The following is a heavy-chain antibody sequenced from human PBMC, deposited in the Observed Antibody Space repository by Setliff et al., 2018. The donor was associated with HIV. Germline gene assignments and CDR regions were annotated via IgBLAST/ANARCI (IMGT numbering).Heavy chain of an antibody. CDR2: ISHSGST. CDR1: RIPIDRVYS. J-gene: IGHJ4*02. Sequence: PSETLSLTCGVSRIPIDRVYSWAWIRQPPGKGLEWIGTISHSGSTHYNSPLQGRISISIDASKNQFSLTLTSVTAADTAMYYCARLGDSGYDFRGYFDYWGQGKLVTVSS. CDR3: ARLGDSGYDFRGYFDY. V-gene: IGHV4-38-2*01. D-gene: IGHD5-12*01.